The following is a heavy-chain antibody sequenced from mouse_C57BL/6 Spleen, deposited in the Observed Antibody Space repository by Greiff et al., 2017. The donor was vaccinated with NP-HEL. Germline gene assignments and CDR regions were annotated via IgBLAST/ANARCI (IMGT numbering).Heavy chain of an antibody. CDR2: IDPSDSET. Sequence: QVQLQQPGAELVRPGSSVKLSCKASGYTFTSYWMHWVKQRPIQGLEWIGNIDPSDSETHYNQKFKDKATLTVDKSSSTAYMQLSILTSEDSAVYYCARGAYYSNYGVDYWGQGTTLTVSS. D-gene: IGHD2-5*01. J-gene: IGHJ2*01. CDR3: ARGAYYSNYGVDY. CDR1: GYTFTSYW. V-gene: IGHV1-52*01.